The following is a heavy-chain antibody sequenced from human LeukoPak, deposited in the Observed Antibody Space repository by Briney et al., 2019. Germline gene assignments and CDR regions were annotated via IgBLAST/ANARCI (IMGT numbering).Heavy chain of an antibody. D-gene: IGHD2-15*01. Sequence: PSQTLSLTCAISGDSVSSNSAAWNWIRQSPSRGLEWLGRTYYRSRWYNDYAVSVKSRITINPDTSKNQFSLQLNSVTPEDTAVYHCARDRTSGYLNWFDPWGQGTLVTVSS. J-gene: IGHJ5*02. CDR2: TYYRSRWYN. V-gene: IGHV6-1*01. CDR1: GDSVSSNSAA. CDR3: ARDRTSGYLNWFDP.